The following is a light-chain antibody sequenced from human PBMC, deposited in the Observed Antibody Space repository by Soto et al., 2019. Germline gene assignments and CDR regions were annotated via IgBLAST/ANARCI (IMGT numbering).Light chain of an antibody. V-gene: IGLV2-14*01. CDR2: DVS. CDR3: SSYTSSRTLHVV. Sequence: QSVLTQPASVSGSPGQSITISCTGTSSDVGGYNYVSWYQQHPGKAPKLMIYDVSNRPSGVSNRFSGSNSGNTASPTISGLQAEEEADYYCSSYTSSRTLHVVFGGGTKLTVL. J-gene: IGLJ2*01. CDR1: SSDVGGYNY.